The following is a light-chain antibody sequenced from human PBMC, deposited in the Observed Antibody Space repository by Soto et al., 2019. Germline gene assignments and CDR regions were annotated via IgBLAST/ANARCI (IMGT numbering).Light chain of an antibody. V-gene: IGLV7-46*01. CDR1: TGAVTSAHY. CDR3: LLSFGGARV. J-gene: IGLJ2*01. Sequence: QAVVTQEPSLTVSPGGTVTLTCGSSTGAVTSAHYPYWFQQKPGQAPKTLIYDTSNTHSWTPARFSGSLLGGKAALTLSGAQPEDEAEYYCLLSFGGARVFGGGTKLTVL. CDR2: DTS.